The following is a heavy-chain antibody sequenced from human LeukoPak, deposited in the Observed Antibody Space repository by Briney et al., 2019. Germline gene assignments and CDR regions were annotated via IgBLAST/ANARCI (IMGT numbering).Heavy chain of an antibody. D-gene: IGHD2-2*01. J-gene: IGHJ4*02. CDR2: IYTSGST. Sequence: PSETLSLTCTVSGGSISSYYWSWIRQPAGKGLEWIGRIYTSGSTNYNPSLKSRVTISVGTSKNLFSLELSSVTAADTAVYYCARLRTYCTTTTCYESFDSWGQGTLVTVSS. V-gene: IGHV4-4*07. CDR1: GGSISSYY. CDR3: ARLRTYCTTTTCYESFDS.